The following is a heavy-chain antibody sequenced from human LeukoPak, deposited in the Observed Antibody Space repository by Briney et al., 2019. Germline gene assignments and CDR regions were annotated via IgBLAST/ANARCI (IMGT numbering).Heavy chain of an antibody. Sequence: SETLSLNCTVSGGSISGSSYYWGWIRQPPGKGLEWIGRIYYSGSTYYNPSLKSRVTISVDTSKNQFSLKLSSVTAADTAVYYCARQGRYCSSTSCSNWFDPWGQGTLVIVSS. V-gene: IGHV4-39*01. CDR3: ARQGRYCSSTSCSNWFDP. J-gene: IGHJ5*02. CDR2: IYYSGST. D-gene: IGHD2-2*01. CDR1: GGSISGSSYY.